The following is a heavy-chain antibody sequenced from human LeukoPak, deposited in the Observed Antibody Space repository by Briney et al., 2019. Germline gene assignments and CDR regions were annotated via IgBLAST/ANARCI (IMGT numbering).Heavy chain of an antibody. D-gene: IGHD4-23*01. J-gene: IGHJ4*02. CDR2: IYTSGST. V-gene: IGHV4-4*07. CDR1: GDSISNYY. CDR3: ARDPRGYGANAFDY. Sequence: PSQTLSLTCTVSGDSISNYYWSWIRQPAGKGLEWIGRIYTSGSTNYNPSLKSRVTMSVDTSKNQFSLKLSSVTAADTAVYYCARDPRGYGANAFDYWGQGTLVTVSS.